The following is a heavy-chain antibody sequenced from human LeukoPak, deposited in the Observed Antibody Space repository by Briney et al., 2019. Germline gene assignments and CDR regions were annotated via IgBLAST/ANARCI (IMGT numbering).Heavy chain of an antibody. CDR3: TRQFIAARPVYYYYYMDV. CDR2: IRSKAKSYAT. CDR1: GFTFSGSA. J-gene: IGHJ6*03. V-gene: IGHV3-73*01. Sequence: GGSLRLSCAASGFTFSGSAMHWVRQASGKGLEWVGRIRSKAKSYATAYAASVKGRFTISRDDSKNTAYLQMNSLKTEDTAVYYCTRQFIAARPVYYYYYMDVWGKGTTVTVSS. D-gene: IGHD6-6*01.